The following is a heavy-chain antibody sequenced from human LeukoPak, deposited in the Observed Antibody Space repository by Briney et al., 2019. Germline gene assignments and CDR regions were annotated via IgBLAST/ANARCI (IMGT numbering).Heavy chain of an antibody. V-gene: IGHV4-4*02. J-gene: IGHJ5*02. CDR3: ARHEFRGSRITMVRGVRNWFDP. D-gene: IGHD3-10*01. CDR1: GGSISSSNW. CDR2: INHSGST. Sequence: PSETLSLTCAVSGGSISSSNWWSWVRQPPGKGLEWIGEINHSGSTNYNPSLKSRVTISVDTSKNQFSPKLSSVTAADTAVYYCARHEFRGSRITMVRGVRNWFDPWGQGTLVTVSS.